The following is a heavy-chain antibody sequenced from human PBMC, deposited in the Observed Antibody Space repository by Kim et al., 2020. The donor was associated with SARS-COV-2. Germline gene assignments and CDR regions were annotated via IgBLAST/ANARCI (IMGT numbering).Heavy chain of an antibody. CDR2: IYYSGST. D-gene: IGHD3-22*01. CDR3: ARAGVEGMIDVPHWYFDL. CDR1: GGSISSYY. V-gene: IGHV4-59*13. Sequence: SETLSLTCTVSGGSISSYYWSWIRQPPGKGLEWIGYIYYSGSTNYNPSLKSRVTISVDTSKNQFSLKLSSVTAADTAVYYCARAGVEGMIDVPHWYFDLWGRGTLVTVSS. J-gene: IGHJ2*01.